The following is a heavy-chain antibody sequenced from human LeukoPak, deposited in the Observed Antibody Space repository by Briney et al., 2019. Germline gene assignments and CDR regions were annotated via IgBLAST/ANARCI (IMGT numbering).Heavy chain of an antibody. D-gene: IGHD3-22*01. V-gene: IGHV1-18*01. Sequence: ASVTVSCTASGYTFTSYGISWVRQAPGQGLEWMGWISAYNGNTNYAQKLQGRVTMTTDTSTSTAYMELRSLRSDDTAVYYCARDRDRYYYDSSGYYPGEYWGQGTLVTVSS. CDR3: ARDRDRYYYDSSGYYPGEY. CDR2: ISAYNGNT. CDR1: GYTFTSYG. J-gene: IGHJ4*02.